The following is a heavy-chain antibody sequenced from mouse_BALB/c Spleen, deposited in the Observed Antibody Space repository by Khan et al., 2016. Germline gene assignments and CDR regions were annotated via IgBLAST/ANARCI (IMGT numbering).Heavy chain of an antibody. CDR1: GFSLSTSGMG. Sequence: QVTLKESGPGILQPSQTLSLTCSFSGFSLSTSGMGVSWIRQPSGKGLEWLAHIYWDDDKRYNPSLESRLTISKDTSSNQVVLKITSVDTADTATYYCAADDSFAYWGQGTLVTVSA. J-gene: IGHJ3*01. CDR2: IYWDDDK. D-gene: IGHD2-13*01. V-gene: IGHV8-12*01. CDR3: AADDSFAY.